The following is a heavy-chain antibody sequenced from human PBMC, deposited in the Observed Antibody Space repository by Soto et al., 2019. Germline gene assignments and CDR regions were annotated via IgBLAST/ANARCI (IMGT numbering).Heavy chain of an antibody. CDR2: ISSSSYYI. V-gene: IGHV3-21*01. CDR1: GFTFSTYS. CDR3: ARQSLDGSGWSIEY. D-gene: IGHD6-19*01. J-gene: IGHJ4*02. Sequence: EVQLVESGGGLVQPGGSLRLSCAASGFTFSTYSMNWVRQAPGKGLEWVSSISSSSYYIYYSDSVRGRLSSSRDYAKSSLTLQLNSLRDADTAVYYCARQSLDGSGWSIEYWGQGPLVTVSS.